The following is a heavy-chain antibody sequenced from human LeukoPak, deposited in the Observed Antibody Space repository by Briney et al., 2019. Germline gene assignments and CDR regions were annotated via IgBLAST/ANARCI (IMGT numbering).Heavy chain of an antibody. D-gene: IGHD2-15*01. CDR1: GGSISSPNW. J-gene: IGHJ4*02. CDR2: IYHSGMT. CDR3: ARDLVENSRGHDF. Sequence: SETLSLTCAVSGGSISSPNWWSWVRQPPGKGLEWIGEIYHSGMTNYKTSLKSRVTISVDKSKNQFSLKLSSVTAADTAVYYCARDLVENSRGHDFWGQGILVIVSS. V-gene: IGHV4-4*02.